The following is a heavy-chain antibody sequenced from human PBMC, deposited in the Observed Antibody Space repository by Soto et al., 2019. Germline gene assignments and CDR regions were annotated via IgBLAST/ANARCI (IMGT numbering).Heavy chain of an antibody. Sequence: EVQLLESGGGLVQPGGSLRLSCAASGFTFSSYAMSWVRQAPGKGLEWVSAISGSGGSTYYADSVKGRFTISRDNSKNTLYLQMNSLSAEDTAVYYCATSRVPYSGYDLDYWGQGTLVTVSS. CDR2: ISGSGGST. CDR1: GFTFSSYA. J-gene: IGHJ4*02. V-gene: IGHV3-23*01. CDR3: ATSRVPYSGYDLDY. D-gene: IGHD5-12*01.